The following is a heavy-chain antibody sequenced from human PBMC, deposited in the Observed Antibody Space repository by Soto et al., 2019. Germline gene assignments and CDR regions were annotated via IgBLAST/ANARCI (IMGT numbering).Heavy chain of an antibody. V-gene: IGHV1-46*01. CDR2: FNPSGLST. J-gene: IGHJ4*02. CDR3: AKVTHRGPIAVAGPLGS. D-gene: IGHD6-19*01. CDR1: GSITNHH. Sequence: QVHLVQSGAEVKKPGASVNVSCQASGSITNHHMHWVRQAPGQGLEWMGIFNPSGLSTTYAQKLQGRVTITRDTSTSTGYMELSSLTSEDTAVYFCAKVTHRGPIAVAGPLGSWGQGTLVIVSS.